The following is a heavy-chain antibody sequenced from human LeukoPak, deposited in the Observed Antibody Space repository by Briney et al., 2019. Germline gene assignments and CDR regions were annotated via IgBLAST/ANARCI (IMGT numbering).Heavy chain of an antibody. J-gene: IGHJ4*02. D-gene: IGHD3-10*01. CDR3: AKEAHYGSASYWGYFDY. V-gene: IGHV3-9*01. CDR1: GFTFGDYA. Sequence: GGSLRLSCAASGFTFGDYAMHWVRQAPGKGLEWVSGISWNGGSICYADSVKGRFTISRDNAKNSLYLQMTSLRAEDTALYYCAKEAHYGSASYWGYFDYWGQGTLVTVSS. CDR2: ISWNGGSI.